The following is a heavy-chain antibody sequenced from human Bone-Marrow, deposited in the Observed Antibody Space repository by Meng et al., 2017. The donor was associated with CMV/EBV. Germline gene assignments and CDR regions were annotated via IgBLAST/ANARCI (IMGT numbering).Heavy chain of an antibody. CDR1: GGSISSSSYY. V-gene: IGHV4-39*07. J-gene: IGHJ3*02. CDR2: IYYSGST. Sequence: SETLSLTCTVSGGSISSSSYYWSWIRQPPGKGLEWIGSIYYSGSTYYNPSLKSRVTISVDTSKNQFSLKLSSVTAADTAVYYCAKVGGLLRFLEWSNSYAFDIWGQGTMVTVSS. D-gene: IGHD3-3*01. CDR3: AKVGGLLRFLEWSNSYAFDI.